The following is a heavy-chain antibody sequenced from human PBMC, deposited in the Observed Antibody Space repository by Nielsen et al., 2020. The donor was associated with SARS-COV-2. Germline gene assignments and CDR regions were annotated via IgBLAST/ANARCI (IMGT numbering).Heavy chain of an antibody. J-gene: IGHJ4*02. CDR2: INPNSSGT. Sequence: ASVKVSCKASGYTFTSYDINWVRQATGQGLEWMGWINPNSSGTNYAQKFQGRVTMTRDTSISTAYMELSRLRSDDTAVYYCARDPPRSIAARPPNTDYWGQGTLVTVSS. CDR1: GYTFTSYD. CDR3: ARDPPRSIAARPPNTDY. D-gene: IGHD6-6*01. V-gene: IGHV1-2*02.